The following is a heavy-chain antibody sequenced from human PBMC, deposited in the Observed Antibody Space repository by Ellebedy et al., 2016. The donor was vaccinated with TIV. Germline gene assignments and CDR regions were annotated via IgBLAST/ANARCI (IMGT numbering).Heavy chain of an antibody. D-gene: IGHD3-10*01. CDR1: GASISSYY. CDR3: ARGGSTVRGVIGY. CDR2: SDYSGST. Sequence: MPSETLSLTCTVSGASISSYYWSRIRQYPGKGLEWIGFSDYSGSTNYNASLKGRVEISIDKSTNQFSLKLTSVTAADTAVYFCARGGSTVRGVIGYWGQGTLVTVSS. V-gene: IGHV4-59*12. J-gene: IGHJ4*02.